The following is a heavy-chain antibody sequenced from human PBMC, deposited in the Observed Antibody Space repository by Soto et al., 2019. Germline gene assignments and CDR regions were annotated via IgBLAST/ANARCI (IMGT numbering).Heavy chain of an antibody. J-gene: IGHJ4*02. CDR3: ATDRSGDYFPFDY. V-gene: IGHV3-23*01. D-gene: IGHD4-17*01. Sequence: PAGSLRLSCAASGFTFSTYAMSWVRQAPGKGLEWVSTISASGGSTYYADSVKGRFTISRDNSKNTLYLQMNSLRAEDTAVYYCATDRSGDYFPFDYWGQGTLVTVSS. CDR1: GFTFSTYA. CDR2: ISASGGST.